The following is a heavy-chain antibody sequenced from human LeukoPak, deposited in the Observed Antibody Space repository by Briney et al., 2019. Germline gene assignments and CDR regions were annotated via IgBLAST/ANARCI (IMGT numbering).Heavy chain of an antibody. J-gene: IGHJ4*02. CDR2: MNPNSGNT. Sequence: ASVKVSCKASGYTFTSYDINWVRQATGQGLEWMGWMNPNSGNTGYAQKFQGRVTMTRNTSISTAYMELSSLRSEDTAVYYCARGRSKLELLRDTDFDYWGQGTLVTVSS. V-gene: IGHV1-8*01. D-gene: IGHD1-26*01. CDR3: ARGRSKLELLRDTDFDY. CDR1: GYTFTSYD.